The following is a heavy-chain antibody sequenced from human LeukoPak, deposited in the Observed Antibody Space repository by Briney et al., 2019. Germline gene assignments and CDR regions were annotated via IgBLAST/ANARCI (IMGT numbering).Heavy chain of an antibody. CDR2: ISGSGGST. CDR3: TSWGDTTAEYFQR. CDR1: GFTFSSYA. D-gene: IGHD2-21*02. J-gene: IGHJ1*01. V-gene: IGHV3-23*01. Sequence: GGSLRLSCAASGFTFSSYAMSWVRQAPGKGLEWVSAISGSGGSTYYADSVKGRFTISRDNAENSMYLQMNSLRVEDTAVYYCTSWGDTTAEYFQRWGQGTLVTVSS.